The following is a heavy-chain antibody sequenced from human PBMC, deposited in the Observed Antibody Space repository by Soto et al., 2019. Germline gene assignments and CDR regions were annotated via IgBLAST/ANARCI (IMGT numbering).Heavy chain of an antibody. CDR3: ARETGEYYFDY. CDR1: GGSISTYY. CDR2: IYYSGST. J-gene: IGHJ4*02. D-gene: IGHD7-27*01. Sequence: SETLSLTCTVSGGSISTYYWSWIRQPPGKRLEWIGYIYYSGSTNYSPSLKSRVTISVDTSKNQFSLKLSSVTAADTAVYYCARETGEYYFDYWGRGTLVT. V-gene: IGHV4-59*01.